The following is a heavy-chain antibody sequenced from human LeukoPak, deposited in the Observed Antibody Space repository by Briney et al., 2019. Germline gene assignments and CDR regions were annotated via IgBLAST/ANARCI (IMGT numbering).Heavy chain of an antibody. D-gene: IGHD5-24*01. CDR2: ISGTTGST. Sequence: GGSLRLSCAASGFTFSNYAMSWVRQAPGKGLEWVSGISGTTGSTYYADSVKGRFTISRDNSENMLYLQMNSLGAEDTALYYCAKGREMATITDFDYWGQGTLVTVSS. CDR1: GFTFSNYA. CDR3: AKGREMATITDFDY. V-gene: IGHV3-23*01. J-gene: IGHJ4*02.